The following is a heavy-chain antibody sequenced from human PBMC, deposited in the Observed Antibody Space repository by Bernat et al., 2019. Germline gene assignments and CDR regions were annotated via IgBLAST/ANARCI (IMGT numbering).Heavy chain of an antibody. CDR3: ARGLSHYGPDY. J-gene: IGHJ4*02. CDR2: INHSGST. Sequence: QLQLQESGPGLVKPSETLSLTCTVSGGSISSSSYYWSWIRQPPGKGLEWIGEINHSGSTNYNPSLKSRVTISVDTSKNQFSLKLSSVTAADTAVYYCARGLSHYGPDYWGQGTLVTVSS. D-gene: IGHD3-10*01. CDR1: GGSISSSSYY. V-gene: IGHV4-39*07.